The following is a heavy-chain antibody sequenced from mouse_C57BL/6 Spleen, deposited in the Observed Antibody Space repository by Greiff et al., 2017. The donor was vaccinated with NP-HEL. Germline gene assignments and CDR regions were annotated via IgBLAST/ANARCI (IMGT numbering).Heavy chain of an antibody. CDR3: ASRTGTDAMDY. CDR2: INPSSGYP. CDR1: GYTFTSYT. V-gene: IGHV1-4*01. D-gene: IGHD4-1*01. J-gene: IGHJ4*01. Sequence: VQLQQSGAELARPGASVKMSCKASGYTFTSYTMHWVKQRPGQGLEWIGYINPSSGYPKYNQKFKDKATLTADKSSSTAYMQLSSLTSEDSAVYYCASRTGTDAMDYWGQGTSVTVSS.